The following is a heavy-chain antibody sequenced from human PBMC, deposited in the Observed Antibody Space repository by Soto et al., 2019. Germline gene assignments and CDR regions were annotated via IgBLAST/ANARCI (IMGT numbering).Heavy chain of an antibody. V-gene: IGHV1-69*12. J-gene: IGHJ6*02. CDR2: IIPIFGTA. D-gene: IGHD2-2*01. Sequence: QVQLVQSGAEVKKPGSSVKVSCKASGGTFSSYAISWVRQAPGQGLEWMEGIIPIFGTANYAQKFQGRVTITADESTSTANMELTSRISEDTAVYYCARHVPAAGYYYGIDVWGQGTMVTVYS. CDR3: ARHVPAAGYYYGIDV. CDR1: GGTFSSYA.